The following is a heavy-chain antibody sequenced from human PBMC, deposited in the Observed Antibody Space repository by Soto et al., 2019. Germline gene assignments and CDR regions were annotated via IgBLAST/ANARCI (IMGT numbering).Heavy chain of an antibody. D-gene: IGHD3-22*01. J-gene: IGHJ3*02. V-gene: IGHV4-38-2*01. CDR1: GYSISSVYY. CDR2: IYDSGST. CDR3: ARGDRSPSYYDRSGHQSAFDI. Sequence: SDTLSRTCGVSGYSISSVYYWGWIRQPPGKVLERIGSIYDSGSTYYHPSLKSRVTISGDTSKNQFSLKLSSVTAADTAVYYCARGDRSPSYYDRSGHQSAFDIWGEVKMVTVSS.